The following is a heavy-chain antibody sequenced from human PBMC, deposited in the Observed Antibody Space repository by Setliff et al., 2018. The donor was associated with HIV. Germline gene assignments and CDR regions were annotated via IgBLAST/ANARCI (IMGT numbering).Heavy chain of an antibody. D-gene: IGHD3-22*01. V-gene: IGHV1-2*02. CDR1: GYTFTGYY. CDR2: INPNNGGT. CDR3: ARESPDSSGYYRAFDI. J-gene: IGHJ3*02. Sequence: RASVKVSCKASGYTFTGYYMHWVRQAPGQGLEWMGWINPNNGGTNYAQKFQGRVTMTRDTSTSTVYMELSSLRSEDTAVYYCARESPDSSGYYRAFDIWGQGTMVTVSS.